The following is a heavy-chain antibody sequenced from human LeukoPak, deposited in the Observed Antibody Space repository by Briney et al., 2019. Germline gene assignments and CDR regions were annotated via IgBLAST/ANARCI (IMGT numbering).Heavy chain of an antibody. CDR3: TADQFF. V-gene: IGHV3-49*04. Sequence: GGSLRLSCRASGFRFGDYGMSWVRQAPGKGLEWVGFIRAKAYGGTTEYAASVKGRFSISRDDSKSIAYLQMNSLRTEDTAVYYCTADQFFWGRGSLVTVSS. CDR1: GFRFGDYG. J-gene: IGHJ4*02. CDR2: IRAKAYGGTT. D-gene: IGHD3-3*01.